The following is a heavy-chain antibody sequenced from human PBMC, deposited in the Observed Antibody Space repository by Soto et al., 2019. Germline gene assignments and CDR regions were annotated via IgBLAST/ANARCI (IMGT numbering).Heavy chain of an antibody. V-gene: IGHV3-23*01. CDR1: GFTFSSYA. CDR2: ISGSGGST. J-gene: IGHJ4*02. Sequence: EVQLLESGGGLVQPGGSLRLSCAASGFTFSSYAMSWVRQAPGKGLEWVSAISGSGGSTYYADSVKGRFTISRDNSKTTLYLQMNSLRAADTAVYYCAKVSSGWYSNFDYWGQGTLVTVSS. D-gene: IGHD6-19*01. CDR3: AKVSSGWYSNFDY.